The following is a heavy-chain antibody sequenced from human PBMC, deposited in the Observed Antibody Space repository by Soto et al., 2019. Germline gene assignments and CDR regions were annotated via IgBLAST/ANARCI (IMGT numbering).Heavy chain of an antibody. CDR2: IIPIFGTA. V-gene: IGHV1-69*01. CDR1: GGTFSSYA. D-gene: IGHD2-2*01. CDR3: ARDVPHIVVVPAAIDNWFDH. Sequence: QVQLVQSGAEVKKPGSSVKVSCKASGGTFSSYAISWVRQAPGQGLEWMGGIIPIFGTANYAQKFQGRVTLTAEATKSPAYMAMSSLRSEDTAVYYCARDVPHIVVVPAAIDNWFDHWGQGTLVTVSS. J-gene: IGHJ5*02.